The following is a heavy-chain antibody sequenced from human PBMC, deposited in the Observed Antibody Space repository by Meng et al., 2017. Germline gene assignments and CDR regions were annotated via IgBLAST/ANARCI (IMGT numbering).Heavy chain of an antibody. J-gene: IGHJ3*02. CDR2: INPSGGST. D-gene: IGHD3-22*01. CDR1: GYTFTSYY. V-gene: IGHV1-46*01. CDR3: ARDHYYDSSGYYFDAFDI. Sequence: ASVNVSCKASGYTFTSYYMHWVRQAPGQGLEWMGIINPSGGSTSYAQKFQGRVTMTRDTATSTVYMELSSLRSEDTAVYYCARDHYYDSSGYYFDAFDIWGQGTMVTVSS.